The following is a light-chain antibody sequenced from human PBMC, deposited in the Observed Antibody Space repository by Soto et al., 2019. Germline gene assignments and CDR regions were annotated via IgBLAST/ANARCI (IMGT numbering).Light chain of an antibody. Sequence: EILLTQSPATLSLSPGERATLSCRVSQSVSSYLAWYQQKPGQAPRLLIYDASNRATGIPARFSGSGSGTDFTLTISSLEPEDFAVYYCQQYGDSPWTFGQGTKVEIK. V-gene: IGKV3-11*01. J-gene: IGKJ1*01. CDR3: QQYGDSPWT. CDR2: DAS. CDR1: QSVSSY.